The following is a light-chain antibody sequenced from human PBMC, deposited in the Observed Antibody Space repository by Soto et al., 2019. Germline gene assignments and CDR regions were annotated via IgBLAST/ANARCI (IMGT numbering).Light chain of an antibody. CDR1: NSDVGAYDY. V-gene: IGLV2-11*01. CDR2: DVT. CDR3: CSYAGRNAWV. Sequence: QSALTQPRSVSGTPGQTVIISCTGTNSDVGAYDYVSWYQQHPGNAPKLIIYDVTKRPSGVPDRFSASKSGNTASLTIAGLPAEDAADYCCCSYAGRNAWVFGGGTKLTVL. J-gene: IGLJ3*02.